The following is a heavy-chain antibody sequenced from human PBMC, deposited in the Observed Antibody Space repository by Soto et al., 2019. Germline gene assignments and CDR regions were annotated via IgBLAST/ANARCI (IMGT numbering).Heavy chain of an antibody. J-gene: IGHJ5*02. CDR2: IWYDGSNK. D-gene: IGHD3-9*01. Sequence: GGSLRLSCAASGFTFSSYGMHWVRQAPGKGLEWVAVIWYDGSNKYYADSVKGRFTISRDNSKNTVYLQMNSLRAEDSVVYYCARGLLTGYYDGNWFDPWGQGTLVTVSS. V-gene: IGHV3-33*01. CDR3: ARGLLTGYYDGNWFDP. CDR1: GFTFSSYG.